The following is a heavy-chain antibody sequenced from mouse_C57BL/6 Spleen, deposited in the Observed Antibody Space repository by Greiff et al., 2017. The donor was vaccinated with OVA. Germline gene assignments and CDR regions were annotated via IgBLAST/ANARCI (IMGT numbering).Heavy chain of an antibody. J-gene: IGHJ4*01. D-gene: IGHD1-1*01. V-gene: IGHV3-6*01. CDR3: ARGNYGSSRYAMDY. CDR2: ISYDGSN. Sequence: DVQLQESGPGLVKPSQSLSLTCSVTGYSITSGYYWNWIRQFPGNKLEWMGYISYDGSNNYNPSLKNRISITRDTSKNQFFLKLNSVTTEDTATYYCARGNYGSSRYAMDYWGQGTSVTVSS. CDR1: GYSITSGYY.